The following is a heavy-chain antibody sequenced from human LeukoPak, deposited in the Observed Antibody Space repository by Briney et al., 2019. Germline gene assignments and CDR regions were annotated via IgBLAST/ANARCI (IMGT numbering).Heavy chain of an antibody. CDR3: AGHHPRNTVDF. J-gene: IGHJ4*02. Sequence: SETLSLTCTVSGGSMYSYYWRWIRQPPGKGLEWIANIYHSANNNFIPSYNPSLKSRVTISVDTSKSQFSLRLTSVTAADRAVYYCAGHHPRNTVDFWGQGTLVTVSS. D-gene: IGHD2-8*02. CDR1: GGSMYSYY. V-gene: IGHV4-59*08. CDR2: IYHSANN.